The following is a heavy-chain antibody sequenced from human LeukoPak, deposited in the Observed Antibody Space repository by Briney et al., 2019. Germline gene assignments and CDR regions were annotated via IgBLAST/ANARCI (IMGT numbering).Heavy chain of an antibody. CDR1: GYTFTSYG. CDR2: ISAYNGNT. Sequence: ASVKVSCKASGYTFTSYGISWVRQAPGQGLEWMGWISAYNGNTNYAQKLQGRVTMTTDTSTSTAYMELSSLRSEDTAVYYCARALTLMVRGVISPPYFDYWGQGTLVTVSS. V-gene: IGHV1-18*01. CDR3: ARALTLMVRGVISPPYFDY. D-gene: IGHD3-10*01. J-gene: IGHJ4*02.